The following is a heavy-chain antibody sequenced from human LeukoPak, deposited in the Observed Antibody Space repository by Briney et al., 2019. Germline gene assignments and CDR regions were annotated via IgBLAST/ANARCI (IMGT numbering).Heavy chain of an antibody. Sequence: SETLSLTCAVYVGSFSGYYWSWIRQPPGKGLEWIGEINHSGNTNYNPSLKSRVTISVDTSKNQFSLKLSSVTAADTAVYYCARVGTRDFQQWGQGTLVTVSS. CDR3: ARVGTRDFQQ. CDR1: VGSFSGYY. D-gene: IGHD1-26*01. CDR2: INHSGNT. V-gene: IGHV4-34*01. J-gene: IGHJ1*01.